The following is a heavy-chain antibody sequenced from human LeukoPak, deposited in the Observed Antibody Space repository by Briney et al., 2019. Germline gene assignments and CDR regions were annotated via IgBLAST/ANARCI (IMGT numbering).Heavy chain of an antibody. CDR3: ARDSSTGGSYSSFDY. D-gene: IGHD3-10*01. J-gene: IGHJ4*02. CDR1: GFTFSSYS. Sequence: GGSLRLSCAASGFTFSSYSMNWVRQAPGKGLEWVSYISSSSSTIYYADSVRGRFTISRDNAKNSLYLQMISLRAEDTAVYYCARDSSTGGSYSSFDYWGQGTLVTVSS. CDR2: ISSSSSTI. V-gene: IGHV3-48*04.